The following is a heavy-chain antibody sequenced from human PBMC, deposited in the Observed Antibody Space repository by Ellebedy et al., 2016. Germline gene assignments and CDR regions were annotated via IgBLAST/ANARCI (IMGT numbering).Heavy chain of an antibody. J-gene: IGHJ4*02. V-gene: IGHV1-18*01. CDR1: GYTFTSYG. CDR3: ARDRYSYGEAPFDY. CDR2: ISAYNGNT. Sequence: ASVKVSCKASGYTFTSYGISWVRQAPGQGLEWMGWISAYNGNTNYAQKLQGRVTMTTDTSTSTAYMELRSLRSDDTAVYYCARDRYSYGEAPFDYWGQGTLVTVSS. D-gene: IGHD5-18*01.